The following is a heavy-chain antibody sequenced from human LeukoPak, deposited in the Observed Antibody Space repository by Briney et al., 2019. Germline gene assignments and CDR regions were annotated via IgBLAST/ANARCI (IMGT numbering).Heavy chain of an antibody. CDR2: INDSGST. D-gene: IGHD3-3*01. CDR3: ASTRFGVVTPWISRMDV. V-gene: IGHV4-34*01. CDR1: GGSFSGYY. Sequence: PSETLSLTCAVQGGSFSGYYWGWIRQPPGRGLEWIGEINDSGSTNYNPSLKSRVTISVDTSKNQFSLKLSSVTAADTAVYYCASTRFGVVTPWISRMDVWGQGTTVTVSS. J-gene: IGHJ6*02.